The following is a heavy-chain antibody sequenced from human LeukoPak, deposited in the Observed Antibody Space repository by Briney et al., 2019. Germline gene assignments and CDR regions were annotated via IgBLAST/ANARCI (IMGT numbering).Heavy chain of an antibody. J-gene: IGHJ4*02. Sequence: ASVKVSCKASGYTFTSHDINWVRQATGQGLEWMGWMNPNSGNTGYAQKFQGRVTMTRNTSISTAYMELSSLRSEDTAVYYCARGVGGRRYCSGGSCSPTIYYFDYWGQGTLVTVSS. CDR2: MNPNSGNT. V-gene: IGHV1-8*01. CDR1: GYTFTSHD. CDR3: ARGVGGRRYCSGGSCSPTIYYFDY. D-gene: IGHD2-15*01.